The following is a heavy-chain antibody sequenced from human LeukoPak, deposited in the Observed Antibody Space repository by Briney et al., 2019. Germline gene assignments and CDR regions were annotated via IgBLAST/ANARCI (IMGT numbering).Heavy chain of an antibody. V-gene: IGHV3-74*01. CDR2: INSDGSST. CDR1: GFTFSSYW. CDR3: ARADRNYGDNDY. J-gene: IGHJ4*02. D-gene: IGHD4-17*01. Sequence: GGSLRLSCAASGFTFSSYWMHWVRQAPGKGLVWVSRINSDGSSTSYADSVKGRFTISRDNAKNTLYLQMNSLRAEDTAVYYCARADRNYGDNDYWGQGTLVTVSS.